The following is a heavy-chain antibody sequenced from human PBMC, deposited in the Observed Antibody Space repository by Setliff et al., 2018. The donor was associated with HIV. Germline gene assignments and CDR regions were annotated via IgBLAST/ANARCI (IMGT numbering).Heavy chain of an antibody. CDR1: GFTFSNAW. CDR3: TTDLGGSYHGWDY. CDR2: IKSKTDGGTT. J-gene: IGHJ4*02. D-gene: IGHD1-26*01. Sequence: GGSLRLSCAASGFTFSNAWMNWVRQAPGKGLEWVGRIKSKTDGGTTDYAAPVKGRFTISRDDSKNTLYLQMNSLKTENTAVYYCTTDLGGSYHGWDYWGQGTLVTVSS. V-gene: IGHV3-15*07.